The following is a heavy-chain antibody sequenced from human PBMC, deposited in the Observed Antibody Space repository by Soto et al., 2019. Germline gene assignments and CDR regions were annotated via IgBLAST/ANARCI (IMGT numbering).Heavy chain of an antibody. CDR1: GGSISSYY. J-gene: IGHJ4*02. CDR3: ASQHYYDSSGYYVVY. D-gene: IGHD3-22*01. V-gene: IGHV4-59*08. CDR2: IYYSGST. Sequence: SETLSLTCTVSGGSISSYYWSWIRQPPGKGLEWIGNIYYSGSTYYDSSLQSRVTISIDTSKNQFSLKLSSVTATDTAFYYCASQHYYDSSGYYVVYWGQGTLVTVSS.